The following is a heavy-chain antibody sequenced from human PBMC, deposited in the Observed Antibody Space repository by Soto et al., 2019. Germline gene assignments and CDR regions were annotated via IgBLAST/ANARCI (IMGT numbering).Heavy chain of an antibody. CDR1: GFTFSSHA. CDR3: ARALGYAFDI. V-gene: IGHV3-64*01. D-gene: IGHD7-27*01. J-gene: IGHJ3*02. Sequence: TGGSLRLSCAASGFTFSSHAMHWVRQAPGKGLEYVSAISSNGGSTYYANSVKGRFTISRDNSKNTLYLQMGSLRAEDMAVYYCARALGYAFDIWGQGTMVTVSS. CDR2: ISSNGGST.